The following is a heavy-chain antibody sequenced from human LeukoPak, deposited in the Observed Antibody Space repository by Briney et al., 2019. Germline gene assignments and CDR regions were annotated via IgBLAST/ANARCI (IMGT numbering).Heavy chain of an antibody. V-gene: IGHV4-39*07. CDR2: IYYSGST. J-gene: IGHJ5*02. Sequence: SETLSLACTISGGSISSSSYYWGWIRQPPGKGLEWIGSIYYSGSTYYNPSLKSRVTISVDTSKNQFSLKLSSVTAADTAVYYCATTAAAGTRLAWFDPSGQGTLVTVSS. CDR1: GGSISSSSYY. CDR3: ATTAAAGTRLAWFDP. D-gene: IGHD6-13*01.